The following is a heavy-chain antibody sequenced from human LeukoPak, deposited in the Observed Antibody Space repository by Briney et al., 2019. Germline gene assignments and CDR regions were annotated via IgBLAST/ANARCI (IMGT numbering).Heavy chain of an antibody. CDR3: ARDLDFGGTKRQFHH. CDR1: GFVFSTYS. CDR2: ISPNSDTT. V-gene: IGHV3-48*01. J-gene: IGHJ4*02. Sequence: GGALRLSCAAPAAIASGFVFSTYSMNWVRQAPGKGLEWVSYISPNSDTTYYADSVKGRFSISRDNAKDSLFLQMNSLRVEDTAVYYCARDLDFGGTKRQFHHWGQGTQVTVSS. D-gene: IGHD4-23*01.